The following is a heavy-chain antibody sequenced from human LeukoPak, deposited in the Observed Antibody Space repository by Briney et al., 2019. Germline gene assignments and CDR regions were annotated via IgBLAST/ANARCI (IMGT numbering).Heavy chain of an antibody. V-gene: IGHV4-4*07. J-gene: IGHJ6*02. CDR3: ARDAGSALLWFGELWHYYYYGMDV. Sequence: SETLSLTCTVSGGSISSYYWSWIRQPAGKGLEWIGRIYTSGSTNYNPSLKSRVTMSVDTSKNQFSLKLSSVTAADTAVYYCARDAGSALLWFGELWHYYYYGMDVWGQGTTVTVS. CDR1: GGSISSYY. D-gene: IGHD3-10*01. CDR2: IYTSGST.